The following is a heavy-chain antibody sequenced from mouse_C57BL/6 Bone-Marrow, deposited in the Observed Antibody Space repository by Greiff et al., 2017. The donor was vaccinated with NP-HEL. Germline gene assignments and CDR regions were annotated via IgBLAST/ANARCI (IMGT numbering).Heavy chain of an antibody. J-gene: IGHJ3*01. CDR1: GFTFSDYY. D-gene: IGHD2-4*01. CDR2: ISNGGGST. CDR3: ARPSRYDYAFAY. Sequence: EVQGVESGGGLVQPGGSLKLSCAASGFTFSDYYMYWVRQTPEKRLEWVAYISNGGGSTYYPDTVKGRFTISRDNAKNTLYLQMSRLKSEDTAMYYCARPSRYDYAFAYWGQGTLVTVSA. V-gene: IGHV5-12*01.